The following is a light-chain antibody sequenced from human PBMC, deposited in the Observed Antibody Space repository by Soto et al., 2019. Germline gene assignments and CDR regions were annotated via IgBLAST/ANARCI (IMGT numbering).Light chain of an antibody. Sequence: EIVLTQSPGTLSLSPGERATLSCRASQSVSSSYLAWYQQKPGQAPRLLIYGASSRATGIPDRFSGGGSGTDFTLTINRLEPEDFAVYYCQQYGSSPRTFGQGTKVESK. CDR1: QSVSSSY. CDR3: QQYGSSPRT. J-gene: IGKJ1*01. V-gene: IGKV3-20*01. CDR2: GAS.